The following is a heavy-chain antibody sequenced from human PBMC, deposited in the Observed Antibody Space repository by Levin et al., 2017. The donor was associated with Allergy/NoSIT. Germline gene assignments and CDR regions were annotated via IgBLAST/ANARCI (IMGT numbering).Heavy chain of an antibody. Sequence: GGSLRLSCKGSGYSFTSYWIGWVRQMPGNGLEWMGIIYPGDSDTRYSPSFQGQVTISADKSISTAYLQWSSLKASDTAMYYCARAYTLWADFDYWGQGTLVTVSS. CDR3: ARAYTLWADFDY. D-gene: IGHD3-10*01. CDR1: GYSFTSYW. V-gene: IGHV5-51*01. J-gene: IGHJ4*02. CDR2: IYPGDSDT.